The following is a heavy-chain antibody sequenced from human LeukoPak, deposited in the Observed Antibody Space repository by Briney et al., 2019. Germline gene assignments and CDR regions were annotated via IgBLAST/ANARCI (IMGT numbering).Heavy chain of an antibody. Sequence: GGSLRLSCAAFGFISDDYGMSWVRQAPGKGLEWVSGINWNGGSTGYADSVKGLFIISRDNAKNSLYLQMNSLRAEDTALYYCARVQLVDYYYYSYMDVWGKGTTVTVSS. D-gene: IGHD6-6*01. CDR2: INWNGGST. CDR1: GFISDDYG. CDR3: ARVQLVDYYYYSYMDV. J-gene: IGHJ6*03. V-gene: IGHV3-20*04.